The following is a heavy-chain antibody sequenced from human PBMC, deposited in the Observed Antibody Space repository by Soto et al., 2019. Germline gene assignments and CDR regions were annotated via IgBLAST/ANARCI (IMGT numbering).Heavy chain of an antibody. V-gene: IGHV3-23*01. CDR1: GFRFRTRA. CDR2: IRPGGDST. J-gene: IGHJ5*01. Sequence: VGSLRLSCAASGFRFRTRAMSWVRQAPGKGLEWVTSIRPGGDSTYYADSVRGRFAVSRDNSNVTLYLQMDSLRVEDTAIYYCTTHEEGAPWAGGFDSWGQGTLVTVSS. D-gene: IGHD1-26*01. CDR3: TTHEEGAPWAGGFDS.